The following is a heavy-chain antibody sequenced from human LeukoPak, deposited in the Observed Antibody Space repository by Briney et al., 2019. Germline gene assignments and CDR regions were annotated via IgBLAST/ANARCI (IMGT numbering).Heavy chain of an antibody. CDR2: ISSSSSYI. Sequence: PGGSLRLSCAASGFTFSSYSMNWVRQAPGKGLEWVSSISSSSSYIYYADSVKGRFTISRDNAKNSLYLQMNSLRAEDTAVYYCARAVAGTAYLLQYYYYYYMDVWGKGTTVTVSS. V-gene: IGHV3-21*01. J-gene: IGHJ6*03. CDR1: GFTFSSYS. CDR3: ARAVAGTAYLLQYYYYYYMDV. D-gene: IGHD6-19*01.